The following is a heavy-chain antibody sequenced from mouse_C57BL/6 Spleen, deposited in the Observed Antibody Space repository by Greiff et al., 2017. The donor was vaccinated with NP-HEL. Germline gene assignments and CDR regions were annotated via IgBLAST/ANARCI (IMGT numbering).Heavy chain of an antibody. CDR2: INPNNGGT. CDR3: ARDSNYLHYYAMVY. J-gene: IGHJ4*01. V-gene: IGHV1-26*01. D-gene: IGHD2-5*01. Sequence: EVQLQQSGPELVKPGASVKISCKASGYTFTDYYMNWVKQSHGKSLEWIGDINPNNGGTSYNQKFKGKATLTVDKSSSTAYMELRSLTSEASAVYYCARDSNYLHYYAMVYWGQRTSVTVSS. CDR1: GYTFTDYY.